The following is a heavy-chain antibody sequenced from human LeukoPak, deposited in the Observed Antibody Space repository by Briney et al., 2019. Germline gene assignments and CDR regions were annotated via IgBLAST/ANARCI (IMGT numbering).Heavy chain of an antibody. Sequence: SETLSLTCTVSGGSISSYYWSWIRQPPGKGLEWIGYIYYSESTNYNPSLKSRVTISVDTSKNQFSLKLHSVTAADTAVYYCAREGREWLRSGMDVWGQGTTVTVSS. D-gene: IGHD5-12*01. J-gene: IGHJ6*02. CDR2: IYYSEST. CDR1: GGSISSYY. V-gene: IGHV4-59*01. CDR3: AREGREWLRSGMDV.